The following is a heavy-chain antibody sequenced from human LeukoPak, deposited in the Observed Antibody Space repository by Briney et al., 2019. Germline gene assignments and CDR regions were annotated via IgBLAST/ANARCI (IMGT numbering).Heavy chain of an antibody. CDR2: ISYDGSNK. CDR1: GFTFSSYG. CDR3: AKGDSYGYVGYFDY. D-gene: IGHD5-18*01. V-gene: IGHV3-30*18. Sequence: PGGSLRLSCAASGFTFSSYGMHWVRQAPGKGLEWVAVISYDGSNKYYADSVKGRFTISRDNSKNTLYLRMNSLRAEDTAVYYCAKGDSYGYVGYFDYWGQGTLVTVSS. J-gene: IGHJ4*02.